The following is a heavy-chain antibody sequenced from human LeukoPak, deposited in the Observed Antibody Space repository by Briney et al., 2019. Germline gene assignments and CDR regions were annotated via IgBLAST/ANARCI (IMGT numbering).Heavy chain of an antibody. Sequence: ASVKVSRKASVYTFTGYYMHWVRQAPGQGLEWMGWINPNSGGTNYAHKFQDRVTMTRDTSINTAYMELSNLRSDDTAVYFCARELGVAAAGPLDYCGQGTLVTVSS. CDR1: VYTFTGYY. V-gene: IGHV1-2*02. D-gene: IGHD6-13*01. CDR2: INPNSGGT. CDR3: ARELGVAAAGPLDY. J-gene: IGHJ4*02.